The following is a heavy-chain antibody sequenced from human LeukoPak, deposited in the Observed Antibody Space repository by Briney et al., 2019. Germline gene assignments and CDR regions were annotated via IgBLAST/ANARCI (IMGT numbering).Heavy chain of an antibody. CDR1: GFTFSSYA. D-gene: IGHD2-2*01. Sequence: GGSLRLSCAASGFTFSSYAMHWVRQAPGKGLEWVAVISYDGSNKYYADSVKGRFTISRDNSKNTQYLQMNSLRAEDTAVYYCARESIAVVPAAIVNYWGQGTLVTVSS. J-gene: IGHJ4*02. CDR2: ISYDGSNK. V-gene: IGHV3-30*01. CDR3: ARESIAVVPAAIVNY.